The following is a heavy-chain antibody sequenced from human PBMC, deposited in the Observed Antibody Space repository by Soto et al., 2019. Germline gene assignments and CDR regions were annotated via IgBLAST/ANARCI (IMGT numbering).Heavy chain of an antibody. CDR3: ARSQGSRTSLEIYYYYYYGMDV. V-gene: IGHV1-69*01. CDR1: GGTFSSYA. Sequence: QVQLVQSGAEVKKPGSSVKVSCKASGGTFSSYAISWVRQAPGQGLEWMGGIIPISDTTNYAQKFQGRVTITADESTSTACMELSSLRSEDTAVYYCARSQGSRTSLEIYYYYYYGMDVWGQGTTVTVSS. CDR2: IIPISDTT. J-gene: IGHJ6*02. D-gene: IGHD2-2*01.